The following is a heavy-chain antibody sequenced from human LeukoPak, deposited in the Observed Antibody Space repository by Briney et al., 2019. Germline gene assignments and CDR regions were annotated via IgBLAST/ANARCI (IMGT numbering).Heavy chain of an antibody. J-gene: IGHJ4*02. CDR3: AREGGINPII. D-gene: IGHD5-24*01. CDR2: IIPVFGAP. CDR1: GHTFTSYG. Sequence: SVKVSCKASGHTFTSYGISWVRQAPGQGLEWMGGIIPVFGAPNYAQKFQGRVTITADESATTAYMELSSLRSEDTAVYYCAREGGINPIIWGQGTLVTVSS. V-gene: IGHV1-69*13.